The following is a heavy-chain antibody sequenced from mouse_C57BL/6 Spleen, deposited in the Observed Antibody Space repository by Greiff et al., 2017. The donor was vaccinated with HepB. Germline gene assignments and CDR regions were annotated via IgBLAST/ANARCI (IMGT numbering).Heavy chain of an antibody. Sequence: VQLQQSGPELVKPGASVKISCKASGYTFTDYYMNWVKQSHGKSLEWIGDINPNNGGTSYNQKFKGKATLTVDKSSSTAYMELRSLTSEDSAVYYCARGAPTGDYWGQGTSVTVSS. CDR2: INPNNGGT. CDR1: GYTFTDYY. V-gene: IGHV1-26*01. J-gene: IGHJ4*01. CDR3: ARGAPTGDY.